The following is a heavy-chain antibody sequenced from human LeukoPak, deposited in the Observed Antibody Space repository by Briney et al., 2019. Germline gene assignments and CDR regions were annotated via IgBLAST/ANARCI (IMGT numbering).Heavy chain of an antibody. Sequence: PSETLSLTCSVSGGSFDSKYWSWIRQSPGKGLEWIGYIYTSGSTNFNPSLRSRVAMSIDTPKNQFSLKVYSVTAADTAVYYCANYIRNVHYDMDGWGKGATVTVSS. D-gene: IGHD1-1*01. CDR1: GGSFDSKY. CDR2: IYTSGST. CDR3: ANYIRNVHYDMDG. J-gene: IGHJ6*03. V-gene: IGHV4-4*09.